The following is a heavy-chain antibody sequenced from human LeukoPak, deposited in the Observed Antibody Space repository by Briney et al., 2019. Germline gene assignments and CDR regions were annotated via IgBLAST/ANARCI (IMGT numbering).Heavy chain of an antibody. J-gene: IGHJ1*01. V-gene: IGHV3-30*03. CDR3: ASTRIAARPPFHFQH. CDR1: GFTFSSYG. D-gene: IGHD6-6*01. Sequence: PGGSLRLSCAASGFTFSSYGMHWVRQAPGKGLEWVAVISYDGSNKYYADSVKGRFTISRDNSKNTLYLQMNSLRAEDTAVYYCASTRIAARPPFHFQHWGQGTLVTVSS. CDR2: ISYDGSNK.